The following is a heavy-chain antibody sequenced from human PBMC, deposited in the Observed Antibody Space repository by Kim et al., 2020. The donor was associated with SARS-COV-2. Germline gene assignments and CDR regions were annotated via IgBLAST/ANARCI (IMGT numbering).Heavy chain of an antibody. CDR3: ARVDQTPYYYGMDV. J-gene: IGHJ6*02. V-gene: IGHV3-20*03. Sequence: ADAVKGRFTISRDNQKNSVYLQMNSLRPEDTALYYCARVDQTPYYYGMDVWGQGTTVTVSS.